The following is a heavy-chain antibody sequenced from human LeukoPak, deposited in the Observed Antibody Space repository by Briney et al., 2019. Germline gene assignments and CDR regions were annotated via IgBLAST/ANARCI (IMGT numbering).Heavy chain of an antibody. CDR2: IYYSGST. CDR1: GGTISSYY. V-gene: IGHV4-59*01. CDR3: ARVPMRARGFDFWSGRDAFDI. D-gene: IGHD3-3*01. Sequence: PSETLSLTCTVSGGTISSYYWSWIRQPPGKGLEWIGYIYYSGSTNYNPALKSRVTMSLDTSKNQFSLKLSSVTAADTAVYYCARVPMRARGFDFWSGRDAFDIWGQGTMVTVSS. J-gene: IGHJ3*02.